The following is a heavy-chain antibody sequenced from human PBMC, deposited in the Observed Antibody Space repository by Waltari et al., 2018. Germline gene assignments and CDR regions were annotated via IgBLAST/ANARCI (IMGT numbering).Heavy chain of an antibody. Sequence: QLQLQESGPGLVKPSETLSLTCTVSGGSISSSNYYWGWIRQPPGKGLEWIGNIYYSGRTYYNPSLKSRVNTYIDTSKNQFSLKLSSVTAADTAVYFCARLDSRSGSYYFDYWGQGTLVTVSS. D-gene: IGHD1-26*01. V-gene: IGHV4-39*01. J-gene: IGHJ4*02. CDR2: IYYSGRT. CDR1: GGSISSSNYY. CDR3: ARLDSRSGSYYFDY.